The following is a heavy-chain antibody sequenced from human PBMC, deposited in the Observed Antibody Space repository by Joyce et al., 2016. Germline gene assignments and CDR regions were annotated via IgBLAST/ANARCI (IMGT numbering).Heavy chain of an antibody. V-gene: IGHV3-33*01. J-gene: IGHJ4*02. CDR3: ATDSAPDF. D-gene: IGHD2-15*01. CDR2: IWYDGSHK. Sequence: QVQLVESGGGVVQPGRSLRLSCATSGFTFSSYGMHWVRQAPGKGLEWVALIWYDGSHKYYADSVKGRFTISRDNSKNTLSLQMNSLRAEDTAVYYCATDSAPDFWGQGALVIVSS. CDR1: GFTFSSYG.